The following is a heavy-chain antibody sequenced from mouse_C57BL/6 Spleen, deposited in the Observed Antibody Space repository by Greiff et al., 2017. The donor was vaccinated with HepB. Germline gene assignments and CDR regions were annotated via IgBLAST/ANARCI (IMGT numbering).Heavy chain of an antibody. CDR2: ISSGGSYT. CDR1: GFTFSSYG. CDR3: ARHVGYYGSSPYFDY. J-gene: IGHJ2*01. Sequence: EVQGVESGGDLVKPGGSLKLSCAASGFTFSSYGMSWVRQTPDKRLEWVATISSGGSYTYYPDSVKGRFTISRDNAKNTLYLQMSSLKSEDTAMYYCARHVGYYGSSPYFDYWGQGTTLTVSS. D-gene: IGHD1-1*01. V-gene: IGHV5-6*01.